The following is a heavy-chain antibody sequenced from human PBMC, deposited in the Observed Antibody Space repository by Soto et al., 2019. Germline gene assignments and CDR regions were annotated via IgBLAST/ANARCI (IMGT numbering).Heavy chain of an antibody. J-gene: IGHJ5*02. V-gene: IGHV1-3*01. CDR2: INAGNGDI. Sequence: QVQVVQSGAEVKKPGASVKVSCKDSGYTLSNYAMHWVRQAPGHRLEWMGWINAGNGDIKYSQKSKGRVYITRDTPAKTAYMELSIMRFEDTSVYYCARDGEGRASAGMDPWGKGTLVTVYS. CDR3: ARDGEGRASAGMDP. CDR1: GYTLSNYA. D-gene: IGHD6-13*01.